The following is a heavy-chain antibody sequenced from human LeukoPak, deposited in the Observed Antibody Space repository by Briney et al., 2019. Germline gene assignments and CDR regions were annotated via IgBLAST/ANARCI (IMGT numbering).Heavy chain of an antibody. D-gene: IGHD4-17*01. CDR2: IYHSGNT. J-gene: IGHJ5*02. CDR1: GYSISSGYY. V-gene: IGHV4-38-2*01. Sequence: SETLSLTCSVSGYSISSGYYWGWIRQPPGKGLEWIVSIYHSGNTYYNPSLKSRVTISVDTSKNQFSLKLSSVTAADTAVYYCVRALYGDYGFSWFDPWGQGTLVTVSS. CDR3: VRALYGDYGFSWFDP.